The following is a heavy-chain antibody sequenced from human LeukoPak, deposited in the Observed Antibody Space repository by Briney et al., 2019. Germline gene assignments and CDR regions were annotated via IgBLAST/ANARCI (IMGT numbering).Heavy chain of an antibody. Sequence: GGSLRLSCTASGFTFSSYAMSWVRQAPGKGLEWVSTMTGRGDNTYYADSVKGRFTVSRDNSNNVLYLQMNSLRVEDTAVYYCANPDSSGFYFSVRFDFWGQGTLVTVSS. CDR3: ANPDSSGFYFSVRFDF. J-gene: IGHJ4*02. CDR2: MTGRGDNT. D-gene: IGHD3-22*01. CDR1: GFTFSSYA. V-gene: IGHV3-23*01.